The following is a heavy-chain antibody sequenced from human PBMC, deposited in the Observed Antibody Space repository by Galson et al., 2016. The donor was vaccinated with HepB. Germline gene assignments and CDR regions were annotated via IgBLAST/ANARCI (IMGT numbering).Heavy chain of an antibody. J-gene: IGHJ4*02. V-gene: IGHV3-74*01. CDR2: IDTDGRIT. D-gene: IGHD5-12*01. CDR1: GFNFNSFW. Sequence: SLRLSCAASGFNFNSFWMHWVRQVPGNGLVWVSRIDTDGRITNYADSVGGRFTISRDNTKNTLFLQLNSLRAEDTAVYYCARDIGGYGGKWGQGTLVTVSS. CDR3: ARDIGGYGGK.